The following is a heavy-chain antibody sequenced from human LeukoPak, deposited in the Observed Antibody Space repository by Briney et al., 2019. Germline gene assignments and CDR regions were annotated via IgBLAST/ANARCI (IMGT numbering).Heavy chain of an antibody. D-gene: IGHD6-19*01. Sequence: SETLSLTCAVSGYSISSGYYWGWIRQPPGKGLEWIGSIYHSGSTYYNPSLKSRVTISVDTSKNQFSLKLSSVTAADTAVYYCARQMGIAMAGTGTYYFDYWGQGTLVTVSS. J-gene: IGHJ4*02. CDR3: ARQMGIAMAGTGTYYFDY. CDR1: GYSISSGYY. V-gene: IGHV4-38-2*01. CDR2: IYHSGST.